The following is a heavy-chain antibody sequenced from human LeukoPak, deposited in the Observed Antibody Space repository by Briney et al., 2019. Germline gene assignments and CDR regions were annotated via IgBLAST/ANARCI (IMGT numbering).Heavy chain of an antibody. CDR2: IKEDGSAK. J-gene: IGHJ4*02. V-gene: IGHV3-7*03. Sequence: TGGSLRLSCAASGFTFSDSWMSWVRQAPGRGLEWVANIKEDGSAKYYVDSVKGRFTISRDNAKNSLYLQMNSLRAEDTAVYYCANIQGDTAMVTDYWGQGTLVTVSS. CDR1: GFTFSDSW. D-gene: IGHD5-18*01. CDR3: ANIQGDTAMVTDY.